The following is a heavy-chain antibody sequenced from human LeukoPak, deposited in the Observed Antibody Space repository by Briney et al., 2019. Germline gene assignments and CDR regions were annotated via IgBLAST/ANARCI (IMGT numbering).Heavy chain of an antibody. CDR3: ARGQQLGSYNWFDP. Sequence: PSETLSLTCAVYGGSFSVYYWSWIRHPPGKGLTWIGEINHSGSTNYNPSLKSRVTISVDTSKNQFSLKLSSVTAADTAIYYCARGQQLGSYNWFDPWGQGTLVTVSS. D-gene: IGHD1-1*01. J-gene: IGHJ5*02. CDR1: GGSFSVYY. CDR2: INHSGST. V-gene: IGHV4-34*01.